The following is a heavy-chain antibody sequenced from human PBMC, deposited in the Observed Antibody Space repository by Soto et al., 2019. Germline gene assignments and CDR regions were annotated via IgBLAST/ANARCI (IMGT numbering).Heavy chain of an antibody. J-gene: IGHJ5*02. CDR3: ARWWSGSRQGFDP. CDR1: GGSISSGDYY. V-gene: IGHV4-31*03. D-gene: IGHD3-3*01. Sequence: QVQLQESGPGLVKPSQTLSLTCTVSGGSISSGDYYWSWIRQHPGKGLEWIGYIYYSGSTYYNPATNGRXXISVDTSKNQFSLKLSSVTAADTAVYYCARWWSGSRQGFDPWGQGTLVTVSS. CDR2: IYYSGST.